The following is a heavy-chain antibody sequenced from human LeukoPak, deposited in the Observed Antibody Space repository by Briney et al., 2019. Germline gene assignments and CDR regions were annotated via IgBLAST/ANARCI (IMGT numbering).Heavy chain of an antibody. V-gene: IGHV4-61*02. CDR3: ARDRVGLSWDAFDI. Sequence: SETLSLTCTVSGGSISSSSYYWGWIRQPAGKGLEWIGRIYTSGSTNYNPSLKSRVTMSVDTSKNQFSLKLSSVTAADTAVYYCARDRVGLSWDAFDIWGQGTMVTVSS. CDR2: IYTSGST. D-gene: IGHD3-16*02. CDR1: GGSISSSSYY. J-gene: IGHJ3*02.